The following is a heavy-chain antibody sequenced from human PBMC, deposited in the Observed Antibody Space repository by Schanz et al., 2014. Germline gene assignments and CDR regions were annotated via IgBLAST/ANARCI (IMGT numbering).Heavy chain of an antibody. Sequence: EVQLVESGGGLVKPGDSLRLSCAASGFTFSSYTMKWVRQAPGKGLEWVSSISSTSTYLYYADSVRGRFTVSRDNANNSLFLQMDSLGVEDTALYYCVRDGPPCGGDCQNRFGPWGQGTLVTVSS. V-gene: IGHV3-21*01. CDR1: GFTFSSYT. J-gene: IGHJ5*02. CDR2: ISSTSTYL. D-gene: IGHD2-21*02. CDR3: VRDGPPCGGDCQNRFGP.